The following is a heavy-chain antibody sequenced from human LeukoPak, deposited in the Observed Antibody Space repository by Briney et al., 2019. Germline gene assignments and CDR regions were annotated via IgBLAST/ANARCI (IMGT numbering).Heavy chain of an antibody. Sequence: GGSLRLSCAASGFSFSTYAMHWVRQAPGKGLEWVALIWHDASHTFYTDSVKGRFTICRDNSKNTVYLQMNSLGGEEKAVYYCARETFGSGSYPDYWGQGTLVTVSS. J-gene: IGHJ4*02. V-gene: IGHV3-33*01. CDR3: ARETFGSGSYPDY. D-gene: IGHD3-10*01. CDR2: IWHDASHT. CDR1: GFSFSTYA.